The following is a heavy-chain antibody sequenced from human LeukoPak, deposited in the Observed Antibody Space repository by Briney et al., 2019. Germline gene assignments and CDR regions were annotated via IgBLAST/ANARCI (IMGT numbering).Heavy chain of an antibody. CDR3: TTFPGRYCSSTSCEGIYFDY. V-gene: IGHV3-73*01. Sequence: QPGGSLKLSCAASGFTFSGSAMHWVRQASGKGLEWVGRIRRKANSYARAYAASVKGRFTISRDDSKNTAYLQMNSLKTEDTAVYYCTTFPGRYCSSTSCEGIYFDYWGQGTLVTVSS. CDR2: IRRKANSYAR. CDR1: GFTFSGSA. D-gene: IGHD2-2*01. J-gene: IGHJ4*02.